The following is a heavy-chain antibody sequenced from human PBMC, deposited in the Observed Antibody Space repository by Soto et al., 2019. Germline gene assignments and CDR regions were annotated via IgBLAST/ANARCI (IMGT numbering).Heavy chain of an antibody. Sequence: EVQLLESGGDLVQPGGSLRLSCAASGFAFSNYAMNWVRQAPGKGLEWVSAISGGGGTTYYADSVKGRFTISRDNSKKTLYPQMSSLRGDDTAVYYCAKEWSQGYYFDYWGQGTLVIVSS. V-gene: IGHV3-23*01. CDR1: GFAFSNYA. CDR2: ISGGGGTT. D-gene: IGHD2-15*01. CDR3: AKEWSQGYYFDY. J-gene: IGHJ4*02.